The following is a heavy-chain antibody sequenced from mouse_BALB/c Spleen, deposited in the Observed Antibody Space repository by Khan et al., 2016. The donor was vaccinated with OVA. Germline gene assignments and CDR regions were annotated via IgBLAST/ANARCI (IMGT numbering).Heavy chain of an antibody. CDR1: GYSFITYW. CDR3: ARRVLNGIFVY. J-gene: IGHJ3*01. Sequence: QVQLKESGAELAKPGASLKMSCTASGYSFITYWIHWVKQRPGQGLEWIGYIDPSTGYAEYNQKFTDKATLTADKSSSTAYMQLTSLTSEDSAVYYCARRVLNGIFVYWGQGTLVTVSA. CDR2: IDPSTGYA. D-gene: IGHD1-3*01. V-gene: IGHV1-7*01.